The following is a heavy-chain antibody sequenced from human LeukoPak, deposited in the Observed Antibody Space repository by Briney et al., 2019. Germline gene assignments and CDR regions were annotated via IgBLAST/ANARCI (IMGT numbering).Heavy chain of an antibody. CDR3: ARPSYDFWSGYSL. Sequence: PGGSLRLSCAASGFTFSSYWMSWVRQAPGKGLEWVANIKQDGSEKYYVDSVKGRFTISRDNAKNSLYLQMNSLRAEDTAVYYCARPSYDFWSGYSLWGQGTLVTVSS. CDR1: GFTFSSYW. D-gene: IGHD3-3*01. CDR2: IKQDGSEK. V-gene: IGHV3-7*01. J-gene: IGHJ4*02.